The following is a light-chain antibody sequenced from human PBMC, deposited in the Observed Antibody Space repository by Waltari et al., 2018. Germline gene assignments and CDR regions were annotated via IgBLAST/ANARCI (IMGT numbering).Light chain of an antibody. V-gene: IGKV3-20*01. J-gene: IGKJ1*01. CDR1: QSIPGT. Sequence: IVLTQSPGTLSLSPGERATLSCRASQSIPGTLVWYQQKPDQPPRLLIYGASNRAAGIPDRFSGSGCGTDFSLTISRLEPEDFAVYYCQHYVRLPVAFGQGTKV. CDR2: GAS. CDR3: QHYVRLPVA.